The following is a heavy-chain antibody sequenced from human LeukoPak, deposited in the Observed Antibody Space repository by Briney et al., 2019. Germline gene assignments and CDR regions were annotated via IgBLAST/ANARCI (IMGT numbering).Heavy chain of an antibody. Sequence: SETLSLTCAVSGGSISSNNWWIWVRQSPEKGLEWIGEIYHDGSTNYNPSFKSRVTISMDKSKNQLSLKLNFVTAADTAVYYCARDRGGYTYSHDYWGQGTLSPSPQ. D-gene: IGHD5-18*01. V-gene: IGHV4-4*02. CDR2: IYHDGST. CDR3: ARDRGGYTYSHDY. J-gene: IGHJ4*02. CDR1: GGSISSNNW.